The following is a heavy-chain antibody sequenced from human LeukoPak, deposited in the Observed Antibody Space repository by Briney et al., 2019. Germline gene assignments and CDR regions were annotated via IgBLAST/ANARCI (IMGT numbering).Heavy chain of an antibody. CDR3: ARRVGPYGDYNYFDY. Sequence: SETLSLTCTVSGGSISSYYWSWIRQPPGKGLEWIGYIYYSGSTNYNPSLKSRVTISVDTSKNQFSLKLSSVTAADTAVYYCARRVGPYGDYNYFDYWGQGTLVTVSS. CDR1: GGSISSYY. J-gene: IGHJ4*02. D-gene: IGHD4-17*01. CDR2: IYYSGST. V-gene: IGHV4-59*01.